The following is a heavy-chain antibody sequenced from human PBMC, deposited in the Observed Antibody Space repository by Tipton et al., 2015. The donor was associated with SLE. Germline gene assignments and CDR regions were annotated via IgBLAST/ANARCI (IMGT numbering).Heavy chain of an antibody. J-gene: IGHJ3*02. CDR2: IYYSGST. CDR3: ARAPHIAFAFDI. V-gene: IGHV4-39*07. CDR1: GGSISSSSYY. D-gene: IGHD2-21*01. Sequence: LRLSCTVSGGSISSSSYYWGWIRQPPGKGLEWIGSIYYSGSTYYNPSLKSRVTISVDTSKNQFSLKLSSVTAADTAVYYCARAPHIAFAFDIWGQGTMVTVSS.